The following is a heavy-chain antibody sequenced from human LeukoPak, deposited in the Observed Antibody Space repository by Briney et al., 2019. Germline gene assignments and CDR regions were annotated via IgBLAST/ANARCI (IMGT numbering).Heavy chain of an antibody. V-gene: IGHV5-51*01. CDR2: IYPDDSDT. CDR3: VRQRGASGTINHFDP. J-gene: IGHJ5*02. Sequence: PGESLKISCKTSGYSFTTYWIGWVRQMPGTALESVGAIYPDDSDTRYSPSFQRQVVISADRSIRTAYLQWNTLKTSDTAMYYCVRQRGASGTINHFDPWGQGTLVTVSS. CDR1: GYSFTTYW. D-gene: IGHD3-10*01.